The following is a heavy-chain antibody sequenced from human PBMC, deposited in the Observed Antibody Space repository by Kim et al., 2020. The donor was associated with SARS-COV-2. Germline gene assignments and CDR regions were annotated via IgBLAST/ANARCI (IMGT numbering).Heavy chain of an antibody. CDR1: GYTFTSYY. CDR2: INPSGGST. D-gene: IGHD2-2*01. J-gene: IGHJ6*02. CDR3: ARCLGIVVVPAAKVYYYYGMDV. V-gene: IGHV1-46*01. Sequence: ASVKVSCKASGYTFTSYYMHWVRQAPGQGLEWMGIINPSGGSTSYAQKFQGRVTMTRDTSTSTVYMELSSLRSEDTAVYYCARCLGIVVVPAAKVYYYYGMDVWGQGTTVTVSS.